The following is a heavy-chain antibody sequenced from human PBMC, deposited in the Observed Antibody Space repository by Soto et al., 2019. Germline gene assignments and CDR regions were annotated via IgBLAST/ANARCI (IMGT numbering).Heavy chain of an antibody. CDR3: AREVQVHTPAFVY. Sequence: QVQLVQSGAEMKKPGSSVKFSCQSSGGTFNTYAMNWVRQAPGQGPEWMGDISPMFGAANYAPKFQGRVTITADESTGTSYMQLSSLTSEDKALYFCAREVQVHTPAFVYWGQRTLVTVSS. CDR1: GGTFNTYA. J-gene: IGHJ4*02. CDR2: ISPMFGAA. D-gene: IGHD3-10*01. V-gene: IGHV1-69*19.